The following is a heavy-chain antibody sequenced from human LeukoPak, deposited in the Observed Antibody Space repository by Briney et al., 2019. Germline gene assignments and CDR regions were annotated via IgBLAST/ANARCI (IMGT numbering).Heavy chain of an antibody. D-gene: IGHD5-18*01. CDR2: ISSSSSYT. V-gene: IGHV3-11*05. Sequence: PGGSLRLSCAASGFTFSDYYMSWIRQAPGKGLEWVSYISSSSSYTNYADSVKGRFTISRDNAKNSLYLQMNSLRAEGTAVYYCARDTRDSGYTNNWFDPWGQGTLVTVSS. CDR3: ARDTRDSGYTNNWFDP. CDR1: GFTFSDYY. J-gene: IGHJ5*02.